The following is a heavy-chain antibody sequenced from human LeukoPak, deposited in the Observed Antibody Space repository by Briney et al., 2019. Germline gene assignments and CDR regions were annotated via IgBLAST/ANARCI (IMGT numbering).Heavy chain of an antibody. D-gene: IGHD2-15*01. CDR2: ISYSGST. J-gene: IGHJ4*02. V-gene: IGHV4-39*02. CDR1: GGSISSSSYY. CDR3: AREEFGLLRY. Sequence: SETLSLTCTVSGGSISSSSYYWGWIRQPPGKGLEWIGSISYSGSTYYNPSLKSRVTISVDTSKKQFSLKLSSVTATDTAVYYCAREEFGLLRYWGQGTLVTVSS.